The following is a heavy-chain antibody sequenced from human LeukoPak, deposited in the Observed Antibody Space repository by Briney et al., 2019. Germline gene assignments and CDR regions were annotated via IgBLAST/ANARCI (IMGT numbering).Heavy chain of an antibody. D-gene: IGHD6-13*01. CDR1: GYTFTSYG. V-gene: IGHV1-18*01. CDR2: ISAYNGNT. Sequence: ASVKVSCKASGYTFTSYGISWVRQAPGQGLEWMGWISAYNGNTNYAQKLQGRVTMTTDTSTSTAYMELSSLRSEDTAVYYCARVAAAGGNDYWGQGTLVTVSS. CDR3: ARVAAAGGNDY. J-gene: IGHJ4*02.